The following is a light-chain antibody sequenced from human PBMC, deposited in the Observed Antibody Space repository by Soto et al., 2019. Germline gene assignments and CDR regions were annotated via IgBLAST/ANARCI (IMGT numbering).Light chain of an antibody. CDR3: QQRSNWPS. V-gene: IGKV3D-20*02. CDR2: EAS. Sequence: EIVLTQSPGTLSLSPGERATLSCRASQSVSSSYLAWYQQKPGQAPRLLIYEASNRATGIPARFSGSGSGTDFTLTISSLEPEDFAVYYCQQRSNWPSFGQGTRLENK. J-gene: IGKJ5*01. CDR1: QSVSSSY.